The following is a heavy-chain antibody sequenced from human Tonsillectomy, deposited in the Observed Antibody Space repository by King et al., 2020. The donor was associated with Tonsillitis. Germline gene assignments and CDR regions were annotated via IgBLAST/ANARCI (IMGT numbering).Heavy chain of an antibody. V-gene: IGHV3-30*18. CDR3: ANVYYGSGSYSDY. CDR1: GFSFSDFG. Sequence: VQLVESGGGVVQPGRSLRLSCAASGFSFSDFGMHWVRQAPGKGLEWVALISYDGSDKSYEDSVKGRFTISRDNSKNTLYLQMNSLRTEDTAVYYCANVYYGSGSYSDYWGQGTLVTVSS. CDR2: ISYDGSDK. J-gene: IGHJ4*02. D-gene: IGHD3-10*01.